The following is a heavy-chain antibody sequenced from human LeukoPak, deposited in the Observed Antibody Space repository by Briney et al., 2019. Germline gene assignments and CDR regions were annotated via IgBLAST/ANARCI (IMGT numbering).Heavy chain of an antibody. CDR2: IWYDGSNK. V-gene: IGHV3-33*01. J-gene: IGHJ4*02. CDR3: ARGSGWFPFDY. Sequence: PGRSLRLSCAASGFTFSSYGMHWVRQAPGKGLEWVAVIWYDGSNKYYADSVKGRFTISRDNSKNTLYLQMNSLRAEDAAVYYCARGSGWFPFDYWGQGTLVTVSS. CDR1: GFTFSSYG. D-gene: IGHD6-19*01.